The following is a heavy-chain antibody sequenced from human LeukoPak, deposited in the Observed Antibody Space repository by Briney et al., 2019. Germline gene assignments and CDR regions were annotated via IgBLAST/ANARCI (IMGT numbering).Heavy chain of an antibody. Sequence: SQTVSLTCAISGDSVSSNSAAWNWIRQSPSRGLEWLGRTYYRSKWYNDYTVSVKTRIIIKPDTSKNQFSLQVNSVTPEDTAVYYCARGYVRGMDVWGQGTTVTVSS. J-gene: IGHJ6*02. CDR1: GDSVSSNSAA. CDR3: ARGYVRGMDV. CDR2: TYYRSKWYN. D-gene: IGHD3-16*01. V-gene: IGHV6-1*01.